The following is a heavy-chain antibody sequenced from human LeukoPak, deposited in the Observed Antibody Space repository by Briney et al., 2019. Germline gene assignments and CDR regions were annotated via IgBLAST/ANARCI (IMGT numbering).Heavy chain of an antibody. J-gene: IGHJ4*02. CDR3: TRDTYYYDSSGYYPKRHFDY. CDR2: IRSKAYGGTT. D-gene: IGHD3-22*01. Sequence: QPGRSLRLSCTASGFTFGDYAMSWFRQAPGKGLEWVGFIRSKAYGGTTEYAASVKGRFTISRDDSKSIAYLQMNSLKTEDTAVYYCTRDTYYYDSSGYYPKRHFDYWGQGTLVTVSS. CDR1: GFTFGDYA. V-gene: IGHV3-49*03.